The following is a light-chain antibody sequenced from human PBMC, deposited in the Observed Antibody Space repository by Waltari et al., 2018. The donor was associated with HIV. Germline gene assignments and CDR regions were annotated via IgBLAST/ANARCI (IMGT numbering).Light chain of an antibody. CDR3: HCTDSSLMGPVV. J-gene: IGLJ2*01. Sequence: QSVLTQPPSVSGAPGQRVTISCTGNRSNIGAGHAVHWYRQLPGTAPKFLISGNNFRPSGVPDRFSGSKSGTSASLVITGLQADDEAVYYCHCTDSSLMGPVVFGGGTKLTVL. V-gene: IGLV1-40*01. CDR2: GNN. CDR1: RSNIGAGHA.